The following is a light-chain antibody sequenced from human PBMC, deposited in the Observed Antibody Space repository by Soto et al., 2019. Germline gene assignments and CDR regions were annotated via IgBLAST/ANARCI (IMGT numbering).Light chain of an antibody. CDR3: KSYAGSNTYV. CDR2: EVV. J-gene: IGLJ1*01. CDR1: KNDIGVYDF. V-gene: IGLV2-8*01. Sequence: QSVQTHPPSASWSPGQSVTISCTGTKNDIGVYDFVSWYQHHPGKAPRLIIYEVVQRPSGVPDRFSGSKSGNTASLTVSGLQAADEADYFCKSYAGSNTYVFGSGTKVTVL.